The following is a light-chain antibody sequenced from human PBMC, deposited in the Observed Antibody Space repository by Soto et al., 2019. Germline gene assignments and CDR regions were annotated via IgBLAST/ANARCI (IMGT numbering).Light chain of an antibody. V-gene: IGLV2-14*01. CDR3: SSYTTTQTPIKV. CDR1: SSDIGGYNY. J-gene: IGLJ1*01. CDR2: EVS. Sequence: QSVLTQPASVSGSPGQSITISCTGTSSDIGGYNYVSWYQQHPGKAPKLMIYEVSNRPSGVSNRFSGSKSGNTASLTISGLQAEDEADYHCSSYTTTQTPIKVFGNGTKVTV.